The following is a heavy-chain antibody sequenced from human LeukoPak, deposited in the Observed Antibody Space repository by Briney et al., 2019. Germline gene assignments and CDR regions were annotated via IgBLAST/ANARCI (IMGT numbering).Heavy chain of an antibody. V-gene: IGHV3-23*01. CDR3: AKDSAVAGQSYYYMDV. D-gene: IGHD6-19*01. CDR1: GFTFSSYA. J-gene: IGHJ6*03. CDR2: ISGSGGST. Sequence: GGSLRLSCAASGFTFSSYAMSWVRQAPGKGLEWVSAISGSGGSTYYADSVKGRFTISRDNSKNTLYLQMNSLRAEDTAVYYCAKDSAVAGQSYYYMDVWGKGTTVTVSS.